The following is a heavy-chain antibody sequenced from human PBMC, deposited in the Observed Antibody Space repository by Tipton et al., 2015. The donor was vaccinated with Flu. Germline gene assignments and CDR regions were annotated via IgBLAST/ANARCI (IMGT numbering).Heavy chain of an antibody. D-gene: IGHD4-11*01. CDR1: GYTFSTYA. J-gene: IGHJ5*02. CDR2: INAGNGDT. Sequence: QLVQSGAEVRKPGASVKVSCKASGYTFSTYAIHWVRQAPGQRLQWMGWINAGNGDTKYSQEFQDRVTITKNTSASTAHMELSSLRSDDMGIYYCARDMGHSRFDPWSQETLVTVSS. V-gene: IGHV1-3*03. CDR3: ARDMGHSRFDP.